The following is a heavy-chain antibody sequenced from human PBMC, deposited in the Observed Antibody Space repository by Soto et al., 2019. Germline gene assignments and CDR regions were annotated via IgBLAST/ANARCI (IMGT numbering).Heavy chain of an antibody. CDR1: GFTFSSYS. CDR2: ISSSSSTI. J-gene: IGHJ4*02. CDR3: ARDRYNSSGYYYVVDY. D-gene: IGHD3-22*01. Sequence: GGSLRLSCAASGFTFSSYSMNWVRQAPGKGLEWVSYISSSSSTIYYADSVKGRFTISRDNAKNSLYLQMNSLRDEDTAVYYCARDRYNSSGYYYVVDYWGQGTLVTVSS. V-gene: IGHV3-48*02.